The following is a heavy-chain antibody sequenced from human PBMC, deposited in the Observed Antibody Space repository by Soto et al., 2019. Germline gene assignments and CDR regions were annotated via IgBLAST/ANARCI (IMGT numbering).Heavy chain of an antibody. J-gene: IGHJ4*02. Sequence: PSETLSLTCTVSGGSICSYYWSWIRQHPGKGLEWIGYIYYSGSTYYNPSLKSRVTISVDTSKNQFSLKLSSVTAADTAVYYCARGVTLVRGVIHTPYFDYWGQGALVTVSS. D-gene: IGHD3-10*01. V-gene: IGHV4-59*06. CDR3: ARGVTLVRGVIHTPYFDY. CDR2: IYYSGST. CDR1: GGSICSYY.